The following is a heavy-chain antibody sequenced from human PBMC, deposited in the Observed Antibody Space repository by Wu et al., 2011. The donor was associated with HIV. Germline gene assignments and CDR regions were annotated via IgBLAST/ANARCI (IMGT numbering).Heavy chain of an antibody. D-gene: IGHD5-24*01. CDR3: ARGTGDDLDY. V-gene: IGHV1-69*04. CDR1: DNTFTSYG. CDR2: SSLLGTT. J-gene: IGHJ4*02. Sequence: KASDNTFTSYGISWVRQALDKGLSGWEGSSLLGTTNYAQKFQGRVTITADKSTRTAYMELSSLRSEDTAMYYCARGTGDDLDYWGQGTLVTVSS.